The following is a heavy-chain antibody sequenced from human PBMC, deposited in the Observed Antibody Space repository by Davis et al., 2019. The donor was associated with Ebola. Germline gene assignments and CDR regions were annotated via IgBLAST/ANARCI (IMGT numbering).Heavy chain of an antibody. CDR3: ARGRNSGWDFDY. CDR2: ISAYNGHT. J-gene: IGHJ4*02. CDR1: GYTFNSHG. D-gene: IGHD5-12*01. Sequence: AASVKVSCKASGYTFNSHGISWVRQAPGQGLEWMAWISAYNGHTNYAQKFQGRLTLTTDTSRSTAYMELRSLTSDDTAEYFCARGRNSGWDFDYWGQGTLVTVSS. V-gene: IGHV1-18*01.